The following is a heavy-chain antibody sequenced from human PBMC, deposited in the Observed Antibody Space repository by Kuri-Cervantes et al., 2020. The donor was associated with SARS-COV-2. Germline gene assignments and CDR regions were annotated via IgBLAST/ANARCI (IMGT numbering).Heavy chain of an antibody. D-gene: IGHD3-16*01. J-gene: IGHJ4*02. Sequence: GGSLRLSCAASGFTFSSYAMSWVRQAPGKGLEWVSAISGSGGSTYYADSVKGRFTISGDNAKSSIYLQMNSLRAEDTAVYYCARDLAYAFDYWGQGVLVTVSS. CDR1: GFTFSSYA. CDR3: ARDLAYAFDY. V-gene: IGHV3-23*01. CDR2: ISGSGGST.